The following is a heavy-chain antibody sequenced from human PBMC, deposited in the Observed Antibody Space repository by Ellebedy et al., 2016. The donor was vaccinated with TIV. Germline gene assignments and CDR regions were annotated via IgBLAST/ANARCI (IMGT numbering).Heavy chain of an antibody. CDR3: ARPGWYPHYYYGMDV. D-gene: IGHD2-15*01. Sequence: GESLKISXAASGFTFSSYAMHWVRQAPGKGLEWVAVISYDGSNKYYADSVKGRFTISRDNSKNTLYLQMNSLRAEDTAVYYCARPGWYPHYYYGMDVWGQGTTVTVSS. CDR1: GFTFSSYA. V-gene: IGHV3-30-3*01. J-gene: IGHJ6*02. CDR2: ISYDGSNK.